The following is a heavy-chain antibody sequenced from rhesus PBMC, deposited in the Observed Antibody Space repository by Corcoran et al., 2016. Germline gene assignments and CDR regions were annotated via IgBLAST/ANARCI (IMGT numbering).Heavy chain of an antibody. CDR1: GGSISGYY. CDR2: IDGNSAST. Sequence: QVKLQQWGEGLVKSSETLSLTCAVYGGSISGYYWSLLRPPPGKGLEWIGKIDGNSASTNYNPSLKNRVTISKDTSKNQFSLKLSSVTAADTAVYYCARGLGNSRPNRFDVWGPGVLVTVSS. J-gene: IGHJ5-1*01. CDR3: ARGLGNSRPNRFDV. D-gene: IGHD1-44*01. V-gene: IGHV4-73*01.